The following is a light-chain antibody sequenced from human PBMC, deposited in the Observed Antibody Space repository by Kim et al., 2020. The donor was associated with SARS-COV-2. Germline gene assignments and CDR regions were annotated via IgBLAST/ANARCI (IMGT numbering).Light chain of an antibody. Sequence: GSPGESATLSCRASQSIGFNVAWYQQKPGQAPILLIRGASTRATGFPARFSGSGSGTEFTLTISSLQSEDFAIYYCQQYDSWPPYTFGQGTKLEI. CDR3: QQYDSWPPYT. CDR2: GAS. CDR1: QSIGFN. J-gene: IGKJ2*01. V-gene: IGKV3-15*01.